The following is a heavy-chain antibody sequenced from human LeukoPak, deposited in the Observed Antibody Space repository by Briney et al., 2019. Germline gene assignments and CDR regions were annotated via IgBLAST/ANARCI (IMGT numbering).Heavy chain of an antibody. Sequence: GGSLRLSCAASGFTFSSYAMSWVRQAPGKGLEWVSAISASGGSTYYADSVKGRFTISRDNSKNTLYLQMNSLRAEDTAMYYCAKDQLGAIDYWGQGTLVTVSS. CDR2: ISASGGST. CDR3: AKDQLGAIDY. V-gene: IGHV3-23*01. CDR1: GFTFSSYA. D-gene: IGHD1-26*01. J-gene: IGHJ4*02.